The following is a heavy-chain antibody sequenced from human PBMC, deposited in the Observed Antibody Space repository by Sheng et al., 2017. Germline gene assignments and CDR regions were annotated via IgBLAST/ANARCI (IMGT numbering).Heavy chain of an antibody. CDR1: GFTFSING. V-gene: IGHV3-33*01. D-gene: IGHD2-15*01. Sequence: QVQLVESGGGVVQPGRSLRLSCAGSGFTFSINGIHWVRQAPGKGLEWVAVIWNDGSQKYYADSVKDRFTISRDNSRNTAYLQMKSLRAEDTAVYYCARDIVVVVAASYYYYGMDVWDQGPT. CDR3: ARDIVVVVAASYYYYGMDV. J-gene: IGHJ6*02. CDR2: IWNDGSQK.